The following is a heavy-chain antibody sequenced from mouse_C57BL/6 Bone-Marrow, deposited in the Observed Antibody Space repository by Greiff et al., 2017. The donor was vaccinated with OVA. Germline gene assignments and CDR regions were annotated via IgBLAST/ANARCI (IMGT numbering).Heavy chain of an antibody. D-gene: IGHD2-2*01. CDR2: IDPNSGGT. J-gene: IGHJ4*01. CDR1: GYTFTSYW. CDR3: ARSVVTTDYYAMDY. Sequence: QVHVKQPGAELVKPGASVKLSCKASGYTFTSYWMHWVKQRPGRGLEWIGRIDPNSGGTKYNEKFKSKATLTVDKPSSTAYMQLSSLTSEDSAVYYCARSVVTTDYYAMDYWGQGTSVTVSS. V-gene: IGHV1-72*01.